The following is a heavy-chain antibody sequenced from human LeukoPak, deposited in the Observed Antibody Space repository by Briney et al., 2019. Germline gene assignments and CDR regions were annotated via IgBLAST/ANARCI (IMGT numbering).Heavy chain of an antibody. V-gene: IGHV3-74*01. Sequence: GGSLRLSCAASGFTFSSYWMHWVRQAPGKGLVWVSRINSDGSSTSYADSVKGRFTISRDNAKNTLYLQMNSLRVEDTAFYYCARDHFLHRNWFPPSGQGTLVTVSS. D-gene: IGHD3-3*02. J-gene: IGHJ5*02. CDR3: ARDHFLHRNWFPP. CDR2: INSDGSST. CDR1: GFTFSSYW.